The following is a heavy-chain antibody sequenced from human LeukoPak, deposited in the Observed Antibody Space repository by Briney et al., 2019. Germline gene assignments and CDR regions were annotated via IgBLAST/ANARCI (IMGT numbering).Heavy chain of an antibody. CDR1: GGSISSSSYY. Sequence: PSETLSLTCTVSGGSISSSSYYWGWIRQPPGKGLEWFGSIYYSGSTYYNPSLKSRVTISVDTSKNQFSLKLSSVTAADTAVYYCASLTYYDFWSGYYVFDYWGQGTLVTVSS. CDR3: ASLTYYDFWSGYYVFDY. J-gene: IGHJ4*02. CDR2: IYYSGST. V-gene: IGHV4-39*01. D-gene: IGHD3-3*01.